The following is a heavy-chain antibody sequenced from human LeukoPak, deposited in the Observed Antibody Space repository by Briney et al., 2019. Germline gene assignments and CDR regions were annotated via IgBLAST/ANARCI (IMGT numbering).Heavy chain of an antibody. CDR3: ARGRVVAATPADFDY. CDR1: GYTFTSYY. CDR2: INPSGGST. D-gene: IGHD2-15*01. Sequence: ASVKVSCKASGYTFTSYYMHWVRQAPGQGLEWMGLINPSGGSTTYAQKFQGRVTITRDASTSTVYMELSSLRSEDTAVYYCARGRVVAATPADFDYWGQGTLVTVSS. J-gene: IGHJ4*02. V-gene: IGHV1-46*01.